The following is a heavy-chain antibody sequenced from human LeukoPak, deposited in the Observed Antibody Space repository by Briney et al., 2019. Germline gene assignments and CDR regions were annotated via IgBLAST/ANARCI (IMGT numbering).Heavy chain of an antibody. J-gene: IGHJ4*02. CDR2: ISSSSVYT. CDR3: ARDTIYLSFDY. CDR1: GFTFSSYS. Sequence: GGSLRLSCAASGFTFSSYSMIWVRQAPGKGGEWVSSISSSSVYTEYADSVKGRFTISRDNAKNSLDLQLNSLRGEDTAVYYCARDTIYLSFDYWGQGILVTVSS. V-gene: IGHV3-21*01. D-gene: IGHD5-24*01.